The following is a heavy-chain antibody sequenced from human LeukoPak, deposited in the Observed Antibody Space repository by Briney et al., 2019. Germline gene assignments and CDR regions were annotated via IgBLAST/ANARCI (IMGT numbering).Heavy chain of an antibody. V-gene: IGHV1-69*06. J-gene: IGHJ3*02. CDR1: GYTFTSYG. CDR2: IIPIFGTA. D-gene: IGHD3-22*01. CDR3: TAPYYYDSSGYRNAFDI. Sequence: SVKVSCKASGYTFTSYGISWVRQAPGQGLEWMGGIIPIFGTANYAQKFQGRVTITADKSTSTAYMELSSLRSEDTAVYYCTAPYYYDSSGYRNAFDIWGQGTMVTVSS.